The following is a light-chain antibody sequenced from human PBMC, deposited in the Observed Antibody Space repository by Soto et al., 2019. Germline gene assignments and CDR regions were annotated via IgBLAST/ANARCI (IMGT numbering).Light chain of an antibody. Sequence: QSALTQPRSVSASPGQSVTISCTGTSINVGGYNYVSWYQQNPGKAPKLMIYDASKRPPGVPDRFSGSKSGNAAFLTISGLQVEDEADYYCCSYAASYTLLFGGGTKVTVL. CDR2: DAS. CDR3: CSYAASYTLL. J-gene: IGLJ3*02. CDR1: SINVGGYNY. V-gene: IGLV2-11*01.